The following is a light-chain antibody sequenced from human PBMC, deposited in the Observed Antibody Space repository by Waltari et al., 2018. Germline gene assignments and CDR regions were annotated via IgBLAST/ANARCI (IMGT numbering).Light chain of an antibody. CDR3: GTWDTSLSAGV. Sequence: QSVLTQPPSVSAAPGQKVTISCSGGSSNIGNNFVSWYQQLPGTAPKLLIYDDNKRPSGIPDRFSGSKSGTSATLSITGLQTGDEADYYCGTWDTSLSAGVFGGGTKLTVL. CDR2: DDN. J-gene: IGLJ3*02. V-gene: IGLV1-51*01. CDR1: SSNIGNNF.